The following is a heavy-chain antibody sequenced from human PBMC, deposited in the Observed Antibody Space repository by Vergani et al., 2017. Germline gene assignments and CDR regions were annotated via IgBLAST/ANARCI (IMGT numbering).Heavy chain of an antibody. CDR2: ISYDGSNK. D-gene: IGHD1-26*01. J-gene: IGHJ6*02. CDR3: AKESLKWELLLDGMDV. Sequence: QVQLVESGGGVVQPGRSLRLSCAASGFTFSSYGMHWVRQAPGKGLEWVAVISYDGSNKDYADSVKGRFTISRDNSKNTLYLQMNSLRAEDTAVYYWAKESLKWELLLDGMDVWGQGTTVTVSS. CDR1: GFTFSSYG. V-gene: IGHV3-30*18.